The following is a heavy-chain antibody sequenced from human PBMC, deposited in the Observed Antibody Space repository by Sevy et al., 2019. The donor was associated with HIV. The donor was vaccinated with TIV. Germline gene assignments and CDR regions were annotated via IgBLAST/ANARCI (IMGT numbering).Heavy chain of an antibody. CDR1: GYSFTSYW. CDR3: ARQPKNLYYYYYDMDV. J-gene: IGHJ6*03. Sequence: GESLKISCKGSGYSFTSYWISWVRQMPGKGLEWMGRIDPSDSYTNYSPSFQGHVTISADKSISTAYLQWSSLKASDTAMYYCARQPKNLYYYYYDMDVWGKGTTVTVSS. V-gene: IGHV5-10-1*01. CDR2: IDPSDSYT.